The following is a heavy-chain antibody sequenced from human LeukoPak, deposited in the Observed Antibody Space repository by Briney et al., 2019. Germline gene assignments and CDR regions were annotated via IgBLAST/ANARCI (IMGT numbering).Heavy chain of an antibody. J-gene: IGHJ4*02. V-gene: IGHV4-30-2*01. Sequence: SETLSLTCAVSGGSISSGGYSWSWIRQPPGKGLEWIGYIYHSGSTYYNPSLKSRVTISVDRSKNQFSLKLSSVTAADTAVYYCARGQAWDSSGYYPEYFDYWGQGTLVTVSS. CDR2: IYHSGST. CDR1: GGSISSGGYS. D-gene: IGHD3-22*01. CDR3: ARGQAWDSSGYYPEYFDY.